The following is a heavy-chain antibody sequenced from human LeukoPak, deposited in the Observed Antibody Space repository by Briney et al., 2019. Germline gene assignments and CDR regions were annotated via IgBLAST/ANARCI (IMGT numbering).Heavy chain of an antibody. J-gene: IGHJ3*02. CDR1: GFTFSNYG. CDR2: IWYDGNNK. D-gene: IGHD2-21*02. CDR3: ARATDCGGDCYWGNYGFDI. Sequence: PGRSLRLSCAASGFTFSNYGMHWVRQAPGKGVEWVAVIWYDGNNKYQRDSVKGRFTISRDNSKNTLYLQMNSLRAEDTAVYYCARATDCGGDCYWGNYGFDIWGQGTMVTVSS. V-gene: IGHV3-33*01.